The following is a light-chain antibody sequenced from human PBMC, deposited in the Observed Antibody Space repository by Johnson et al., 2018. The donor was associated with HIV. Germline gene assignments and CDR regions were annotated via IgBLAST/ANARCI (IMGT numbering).Light chain of an antibody. CDR1: TSNIGNNY. Sequence: QSILTQPPSVSAAPGQKVTISCSGSTSNIGNNYVSWYQHLPGTAPKLLIYDDNKRPSGIPDRFSGSKSGTSATLGITGLQTGDEADYYCGTWDSRPGAGYIFGTGTKVTVL. V-gene: IGLV1-51*01. J-gene: IGLJ1*01. CDR2: DDN. CDR3: GTWDSRPGAGYI.